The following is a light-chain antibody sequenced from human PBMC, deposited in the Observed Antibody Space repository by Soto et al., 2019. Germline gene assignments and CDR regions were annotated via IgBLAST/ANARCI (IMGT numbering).Light chain of an antibody. V-gene: IGKV1-27*01. J-gene: IGKJ4*01. CDR1: QDMGVY. CDR2: AAS. Sequence: DIQMTQSPSSLSASLGDRVTITCRASQDMGVYLAWFQQKPGKVPKLLIYAASTLQSGVPSRFSGSGSGTDFTLTISSLQPEDFATYYCQKYNSAPLTFGGGTKVEIK. CDR3: QKYNSAPLT.